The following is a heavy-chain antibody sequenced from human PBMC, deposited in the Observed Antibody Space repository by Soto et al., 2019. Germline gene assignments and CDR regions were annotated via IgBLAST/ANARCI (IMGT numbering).Heavy chain of an antibody. V-gene: IGHV1-69*01. CDR1: GGTFSSYA. J-gene: IGHJ3*02. CDR2: IIPIFGTA. Sequence: QVQLVQSGAEVKKPGSSVKVSCKASGGTFSSYAISWVRQAPGQGLEWMGGIIPIFGTANYAQKFQGRVTITADEATSTAYMELSSVRSEDTGVYYCARGNDSGYSGYENAFDIWGQGTMVTVSS. D-gene: IGHD5-12*01. CDR3: ARGNDSGYSGYENAFDI.